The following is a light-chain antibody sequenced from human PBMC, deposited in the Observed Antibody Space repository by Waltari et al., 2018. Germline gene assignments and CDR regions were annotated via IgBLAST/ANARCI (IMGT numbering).Light chain of an antibody. CDR1: QSVSISY. CDR3: QQYGSPLT. Sequence: EIVLTQSPGTLSLSPGERATLSCRASQSVSISYLAWYQQRPGQAPRLLIYGASSRATGIPDRFSGRRSGTDFTLTISRLEPEDFAVYYCQQYGSPLTFGGGTKVQIK. CDR2: GAS. J-gene: IGKJ4*01. V-gene: IGKV3-20*01.